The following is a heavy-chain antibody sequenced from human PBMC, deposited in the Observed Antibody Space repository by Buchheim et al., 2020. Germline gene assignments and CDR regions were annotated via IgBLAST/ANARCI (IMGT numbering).Heavy chain of an antibody. Sequence: QVQLVESGGGVVQPGRSLRLSCAASGFTFSSYGMHWVRPAPGKGLEWVAVIWYGGSNKYYADSVKGRFTNSQDNSQNTSSLQMNSLRAEDTAVYYCARESYSSSTGFDPWGQGTL. CDR3: ARESYSSSTGFDP. V-gene: IGHV3-33*01. D-gene: IGHD6-13*01. CDR2: IWYGGSNK. J-gene: IGHJ5*02. CDR1: GFTFSSYG.